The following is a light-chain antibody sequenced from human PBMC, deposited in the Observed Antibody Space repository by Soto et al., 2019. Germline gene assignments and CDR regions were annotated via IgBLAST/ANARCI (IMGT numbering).Light chain of an antibody. CDR2: QTS. J-gene: IGKJ1*01. CDR3: HQRQSWPRT. Sequence: EIVLTQSPSTLSSFPGDIVTLSFRASQDINTTLAWYQHRPGQAPRLLIYQTSISAAGIPARFSASGTGTDFTLTISDVQPEAFAVYYCHQRQSWPRTFGQGTKVDI. CDR1: QDINTT. V-gene: IGKV3D-11*01.